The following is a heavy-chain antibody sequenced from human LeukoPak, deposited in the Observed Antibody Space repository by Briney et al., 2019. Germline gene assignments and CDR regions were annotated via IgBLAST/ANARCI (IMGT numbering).Heavy chain of an antibody. J-gene: IGHJ5*02. CDR3: ARGRVVGAPVDNWFDP. V-gene: IGHV1-18*01. CDR2: ISAYNGNT. D-gene: IGHD1-26*01. CDR1: GYTFTSYG. Sequence: ASVKVSCKASGYTFTSYGISWVRQAPGQGLEWMGWISAYNGNTNYAQKLQGRVTMTTDTSTSTAYMELSRLRSNDTAVYYCARGRVVGAPVDNWFDPWGQGTLVTVSS.